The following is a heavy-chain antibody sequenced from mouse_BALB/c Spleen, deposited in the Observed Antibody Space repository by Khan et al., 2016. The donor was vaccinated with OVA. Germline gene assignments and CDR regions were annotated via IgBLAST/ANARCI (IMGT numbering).Heavy chain of an antibody. Sequence: QVQLKQSGAELARPGASVKLSCKASGYTFTDYNINWVKQRTGQGLEWIGEIYPGSNNTYYNEKFKGKATLTADKSSSTAYMQLSSLTSEDSAVYFGAREWGAWFPYWGQGNLVTVSA. V-gene: IGHV1-77*01. CDR2: IYPGSNNT. CDR1: GYTFTDYN. CDR3: AREWGAWFPY. J-gene: IGHJ3*01.